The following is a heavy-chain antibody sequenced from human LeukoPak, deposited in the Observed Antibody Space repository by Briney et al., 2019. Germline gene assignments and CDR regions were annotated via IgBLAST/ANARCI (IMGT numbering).Heavy chain of an antibody. V-gene: IGHV4-39*07. CDR3: ARRLVGAISP. D-gene: IGHD1-26*01. J-gene: IGHJ5*02. CDR1: GASFTTSNSY. CDR2: VSHRGTT. Sequence: SETLSLTCAVSGASFTTSNSYWDWLRQPPGKGLEWIGSVSHRGTTYYNPSLRSRVTISLDTSDNHFSLKLTSVTAADTAVYLCARRLVGAISPWGQGTLVTVSS.